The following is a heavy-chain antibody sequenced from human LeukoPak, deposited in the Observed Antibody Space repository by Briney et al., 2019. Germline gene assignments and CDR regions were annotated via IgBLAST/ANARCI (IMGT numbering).Heavy chain of an antibody. CDR3: AKDVRRRGYYFDY. Sequence: GGSLRLSCAASGFTFSSYAMSWVRQAPGKGLEWVSAISGSGGSTYYADSVKGRFTVSRDNSKNTLYLQMNSLRAEDTAVYYCAKDVRRRGYYFDYWGQGTLVTVSS. J-gene: IGHJ4*02. CDR1: GFTFSSYA. D-gene: IGHD3-16*01. CDR2: ISGSGGST. V-gene: IGHV3-23*01.